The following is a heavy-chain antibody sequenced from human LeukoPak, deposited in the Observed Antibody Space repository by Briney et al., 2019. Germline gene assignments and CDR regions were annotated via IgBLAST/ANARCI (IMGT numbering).Heavy chain of an antibody. V-gene: IGHV3-21*04. CDR3: ATINFRPY. D-gene: IGHD1-1*01. Sequence: GGSLRLSCAASGFTFSSYTMNWVRQVPGKGLEWVSSISSGNSYIYYADSMKGRFTISRDDAKNSLFLQMNSLRAEDTAIYYCATINFRPYWGQGTLVTVSS. CDR2: ISSGNSYI. CDR1: GFTFSSYT. J-gene: IGHJ4*02.